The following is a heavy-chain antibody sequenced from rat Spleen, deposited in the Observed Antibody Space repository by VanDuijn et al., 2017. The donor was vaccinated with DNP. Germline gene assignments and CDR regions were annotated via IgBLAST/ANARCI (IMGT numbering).Heavy chain of an antibody. CDR3: VRWNSGHFDY. D-gene: IGHD4-3*01. Sequence: EVQLVESGGGFVQPGRSLKVSCVVSGFNFSDYGMAWVRQAPKKGLEWVATINPSGGSTYYRDSVKGRFTISRDNAGGTLYLQMNSLRSEDMATYYCVRWNSGHFDYWGQGVMVTVSS. V-gene: IGHV5-7*01. CDR1: GFNFSDYG. CDR2: INPSGGST. J-gene: IGHJ2*01.